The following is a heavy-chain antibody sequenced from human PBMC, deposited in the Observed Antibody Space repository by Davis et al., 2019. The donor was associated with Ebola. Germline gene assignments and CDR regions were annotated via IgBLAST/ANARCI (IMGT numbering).Heavy chain of an antibody. J-gene: IGHJ4*02. D-gene: IGHD1-14*01. CDR1: GFTFSASA. CDR2: FVVGSGNT. Sequence: AASVKVSCKAFGFTFSASAVQWVRQARGQRLEWIGSFVVGSGNTNYAQQFRQRLTMTRDMSTSTVYMELRSLRFDDTAVYYCAASAGTVGKFDFWGQGTVVTVSS. V-gene: IGHV1-58*01. CDR3: AASAGTVGKFDF.